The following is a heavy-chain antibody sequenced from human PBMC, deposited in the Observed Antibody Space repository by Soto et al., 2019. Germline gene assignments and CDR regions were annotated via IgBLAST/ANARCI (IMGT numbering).Heavy chain of an antibody. V-gene: IGHV3-48*01. D-gene: IGHD3-22*01. CDR2: IGIGSSTK. CDR1: GFTFRDYG. CDR3: ARDQLYYNDISGRPLNAFDV. J-gene: IGHJ3*01. Sequence: GVSLRLSWAASGFTFRDYGMNWVRQAPGKGLEWVSYIGIGSSTKYYADSVKGRFTISRDNAKNSLYLQMNSLRAEDTAVYYCARDQLYYNDISGRPLNAFDVWGQGTMVTVSS.